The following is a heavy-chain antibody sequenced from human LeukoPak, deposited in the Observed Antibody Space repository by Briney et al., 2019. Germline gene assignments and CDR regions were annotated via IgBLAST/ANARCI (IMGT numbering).Heavy chain of an antibody. CDR1: GYTFTTYA. V-gene: IGHV1-3*04. CDR3: ARDREMATTYFDY. D-gene: IGHD5-24*01. J-gene: IGHJ4*02. CDR2: INTGNGNT. Sequence: ASVKVSCKASGYTFTTYAMHWVRQAPGQRLEWMGWINTGNGNTKYSQKFQGRVTFTRGTSASTAYMELSSLRSEGTAVYYCARDREMATTYFDYWGQGTLVTVSS.